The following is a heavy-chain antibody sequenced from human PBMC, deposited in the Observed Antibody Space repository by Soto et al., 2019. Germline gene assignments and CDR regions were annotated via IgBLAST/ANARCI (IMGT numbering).Heavy chain of an antibody. V-gene: IGHV3-53*01. Sequence: EVRLVESGGGLIQSGGSLRLSYAASGFSVTTYRMSWVRQAPGKGLEWVSVIYGGGSTVYAASVKGRFTVSRDDSKNIVYVEMNSLTAEDTAVYYCTKGTSTTSGPVYWGQGTPVTVSS. CDR3: TKGTSTTSGPVY. J-gene: IGHJ4*02. CDR1: GFSVTTYR. CDR2: IYGGGST. D-gene: IGHD1-1*01.